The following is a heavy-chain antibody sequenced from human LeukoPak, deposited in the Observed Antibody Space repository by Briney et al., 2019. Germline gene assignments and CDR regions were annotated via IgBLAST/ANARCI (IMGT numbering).Heavy chain of an antibody. CDR1: GGSFSAYY. D-gene: IGHD2-21*02. Sequence: SETLSLTCAVYGGSFSAYYWSWIRQPPGKGLEWIGEVNHSGSTNYNPSLKSRVTISVDTSKNQFSPKLSSVTAADTAVYYCARGLNFTVTAGFDYGGQGTLVTVSS. J-gene: IGHJ4*02. CDR3: ARGLNFTVTAGFDY. CDR2: VNHSGST. V-gene: IGHV4-34*01.